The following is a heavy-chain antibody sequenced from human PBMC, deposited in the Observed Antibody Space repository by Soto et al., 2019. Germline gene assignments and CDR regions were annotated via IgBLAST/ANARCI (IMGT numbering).Heavy chain of an antibody. CDR1: GYTFTSYS. CDR2: INAGNGNT. CDR3: RAAAGSPLVP. D-gene: IGHD6-25*01. J-gene: IGHJ5*02. Sequence: GASVKVACKASGYTFTSYSMHWVRQAPGQRLEWMGWINAGNGNTKYSQKFQGRVTITRDTSASTAYMELRNLRSDDTALYYCRAAAGSPLVPWGQGTQGTVSS. V-gene: IGHV1-3*01.